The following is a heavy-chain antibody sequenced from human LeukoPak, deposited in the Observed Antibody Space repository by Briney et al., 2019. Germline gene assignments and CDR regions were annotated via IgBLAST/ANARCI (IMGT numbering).Heavy chain of an antibody. D-gene: IGHD1-26*01. Sequence: ASVKVSCKVSGYTLTELSMHWVRQAPGKGLEWMGGFDPEDGETIYAQKFQGRVTMTEDTSTDTAYMGLSSLRSEDTAVCYCATVGATRSNYYYYGMDVWGQGTTVTVSS. J-gene: IGHJ6*02. V-gene: IGHV1-24*01. CDR2: FDPEDGET. CDR3: ATVGATRSNYYYYGMDV. CDR1: GYTLTELS.